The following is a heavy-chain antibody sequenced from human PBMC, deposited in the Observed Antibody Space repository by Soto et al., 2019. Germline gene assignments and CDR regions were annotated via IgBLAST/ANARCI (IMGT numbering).Heavy chain of an antibody. Sequence: GGSLRLSCAVSGFTFSRYWMSWVRQAPGKGLEWVANIKQDGSEKDYVDSVKGRFTISRDNAKNSLYLQMNSLRAEDTAVYYCARPISGSVDYWGQGALVTVSS. J-gene: IGHJ4*02. CDR1: GFTFSRYW. CDR2: IKQDGSEK. D-gene: IGHD1-26*01. V-gene: IGHV3-7*01. CDR3: ARPISGSVDY.